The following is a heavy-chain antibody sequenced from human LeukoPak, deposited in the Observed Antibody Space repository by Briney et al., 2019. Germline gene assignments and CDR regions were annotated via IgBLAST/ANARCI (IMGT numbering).Heavy chain of an antibody. CDR2: IKSKAYGGTI. V-gene: IGHV3-15*07. D-gene: IGHD2-21*01. Sequence: GGSLRLPCAASGFTFSNAWMNWVRQAPGKGLEWVGRIKSKAYGGTIDYAAPVKGRYTISRDDSKNTLYLQMNSLKTEDTAVYYCTTDYGSSISSYYYYGMDVWGQGTTVTVSS. CDR3: TTDYGSSISSYYYYGMDV. J-gene: IGHJ6*02. CDR1: GFTFSNAW.